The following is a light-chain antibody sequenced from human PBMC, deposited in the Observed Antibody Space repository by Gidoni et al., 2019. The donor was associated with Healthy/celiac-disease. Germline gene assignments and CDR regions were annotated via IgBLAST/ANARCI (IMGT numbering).Light chain of an antibody. V-gene: IGKV3-15*01. CDR1: QSVSSN. CDR3: QQYNNWPPIT. J-gene: IGKJ5*01. Sequence: DIVMTQSPATLSVSPGERPTLSCRARQSVSSNLAWCQQKPGQAPRLPIYGASTRATGIPARFSGSWSGTEFTLTIISLQSEDFAVYYCQQYNNWPPITFGQGTRLEIK. CDR2: GAS.